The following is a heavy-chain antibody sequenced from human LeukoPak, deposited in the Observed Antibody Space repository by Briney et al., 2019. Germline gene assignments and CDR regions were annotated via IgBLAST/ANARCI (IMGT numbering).Heavy chain of an antibody. V-gene: IGHV4-59*01. CDR3: ASLGFGELFYFDY. Sequence: PSETLSLTCTVSGGSISSYYWSWIRQPPGKGLEWVGYIYYSGSTNYNPSLKSRVTISVDTSRNQFSLKLSSVTAADTAVYYCASLGFGELFYFDYWGQGTLVTVSS. CDR1: GGSISSYY. CDR2: IYYSGST. J-gene: IGHJ4*02. D-gene: IGHD3-10*01.